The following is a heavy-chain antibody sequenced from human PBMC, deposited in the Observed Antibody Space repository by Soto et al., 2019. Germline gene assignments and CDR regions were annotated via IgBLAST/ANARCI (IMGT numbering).Heavy chain of an antibody. CDR3: ARDRAIVVVVAAYNAMDV. D-gene: IGHD2-15*01. CDR1: GYTFTSHY. Sequence: QVQLVQSGAEVKKPGASVKVSCKASGYTFTSHYFHWVRQAPGQGLEWMGIINPSGGGTSYAQKLPGRITMTRGTSTSTVYMELSSRRSEETAVYYCARDRAIVVVVAAYNAMDVWGQGTTVTVSS. CDR2: INPSGGGT. V-gene: IGHV1-46*01. J-gene: IGHJ6*02.